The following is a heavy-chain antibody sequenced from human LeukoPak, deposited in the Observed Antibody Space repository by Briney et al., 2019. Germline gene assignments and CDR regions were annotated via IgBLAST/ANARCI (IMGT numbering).Heavy chain of an antibody. V-gene: IGHV4-38-2*02. D-gene: IGHD4-11*01. J-gene: IGHJ6*03. Sequence: SETLSLTCTVSGYSISSGYYWGWIRPPPGKGLEWIGSLLYSGSTYYNPSLKSRVTISVDTSKNQFSLKLSSVTAADTAVYFCARQVYSNYYYYYMDVWGKGTTVTVSS. CDR2: LLYSGST. CDR1: GYSISSGYY. CDR3: ARQVYSNYYYYYMDV.